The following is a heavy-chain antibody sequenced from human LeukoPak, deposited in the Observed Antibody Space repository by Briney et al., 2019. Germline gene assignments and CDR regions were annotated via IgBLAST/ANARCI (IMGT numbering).Heavy chain of an antibody. J-gene: IGHJ4*02. CDR2: FDLEDGEI. CDR3: ATDLVGGTRRDFDH. V-gene: IGHV1-24*01. CDR1: GHALKKLS. D-gene: IGHD2-15*01. Sequence: ASVKVSCKVSGHALKKLSMHWVRQAPGKGLEWMGSFDLEDGEIVYSQKFQGRVTTTADTSLDTIYMELSSLKSEDTAVYYCATDLVGGTRRDFDHWGQGTLVTDSS.